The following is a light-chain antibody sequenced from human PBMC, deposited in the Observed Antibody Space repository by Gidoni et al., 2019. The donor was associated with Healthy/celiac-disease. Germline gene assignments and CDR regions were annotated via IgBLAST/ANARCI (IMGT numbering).Light chain of an antibody. J-gene: IGLJ2*01. V-gene: IGLV1-44*01. CDR2: SNN. CDR3: AAWDDSQVV. CDR1: SSNIGSNT. Sequence: QSVLTQPPSASGTPGQRVTIACSGSSSNIGSNTVNWSQQLPGTAPKLLIYSNNQLPSGVPDRFSGSKSGTSASLAISGLQSEDEADYYCAAWDDSQVVFGGGTKLTVL.